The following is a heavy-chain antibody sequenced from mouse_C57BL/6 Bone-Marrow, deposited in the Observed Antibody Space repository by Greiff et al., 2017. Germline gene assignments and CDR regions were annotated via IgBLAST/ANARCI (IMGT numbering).Heavy chain of an antibody. CDR1: GFTFSSYG. Sequence: DVQLQESGGDLVKPGGSLKLSCAASGFTFSSYGMSWVRQTPDKRLEWVATISSGGSYTYYPDSVKGRFTISRDNAKNTLYLQMSSLKSEDTAMYYCASRTGSHYAMDYWGQGTSVTVSS. J-gene: IGHJ4*01. V-gene: IGHV5-6*01. CDR3: ASRTGSHYAMDY. CDR2: ISSGGSYT. D-gene: IGHD4-1*01.